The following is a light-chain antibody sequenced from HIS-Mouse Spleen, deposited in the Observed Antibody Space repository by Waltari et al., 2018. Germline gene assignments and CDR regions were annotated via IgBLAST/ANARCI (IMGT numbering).Light chain of an antibody. CDR2: EVS. J-gene: IGLJ3*02. V-gene: IGLV2-14*01. CDR1: SSDVGGYNS. CDR3: SSHTSSSTWV. Sequence: QSALTQPASVSGSPGQSITISCTGTSSDVGGYNSVSCYQQHPGKAPKLMIYEVSNRPSGVSNRFSGSKSGNTASLTISGLQAEDEADYYCSSHTSSSTWVFGGGTKLTVL.